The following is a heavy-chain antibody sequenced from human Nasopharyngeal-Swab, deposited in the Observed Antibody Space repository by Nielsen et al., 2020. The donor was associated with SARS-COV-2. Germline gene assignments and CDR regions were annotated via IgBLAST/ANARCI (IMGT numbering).Heavy chain of an antibody. J-gene: IGHJ6*02. V-gene: IGHV3-48*02. CDR2: ISDSSLTI. D-gene: IGHD1-1*01. CDR3: ATERGGDLNWYHGMDV. CDR1: GFTYNS. Sequence: GGSLRLSCAASGFTYNSVNWVRQAPGKGLEWISYISDSSLTIYYADSVKGRFSISRDNAQNSLYLQMDSLRDEDTAVYYCATERGGDLNWYHGMDVWGQGTTVIVSS.